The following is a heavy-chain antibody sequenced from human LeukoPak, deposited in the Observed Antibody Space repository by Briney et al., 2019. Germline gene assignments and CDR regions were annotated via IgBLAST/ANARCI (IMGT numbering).Heavy chain of an antibody. V-gene: IGHV3-21*01. CDR3: ARDRYCSSTSYYYYYYYYMDV. CDR2: ISSSSSYI. CDR1: GFTFSSYS. Sequence: GGSLRLSCAASGFTFSSYSMNWVRQAPGKGLEWVSSISSSSSYIYYADSVKGRFTISRDNAKNSLYLQMNSLRAEDTAVYYCARDRYCSSTSYYYYYYYYMDVWGKGTTVTVSS. D-gene: IGHD2-2*01. J-gene: IGHJ6*03.